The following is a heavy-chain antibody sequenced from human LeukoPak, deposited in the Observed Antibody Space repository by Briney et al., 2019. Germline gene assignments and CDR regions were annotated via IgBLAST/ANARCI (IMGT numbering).Heavy chain of an antibody. D-gene: IGHD2-2*01. J-gene: IGHJ5*02. CDR3: ARGGVVVPAAMGQGHWFDP. CDR2: INHSGST. CDR1: GGSFSGYY. V-gene: IGHV4-34*01. Sequence: PSETLSLTCAVYGGSFSGYYWSWIRQPPGKGLEWIGEINHSGSTNYNPSLKSRVTISVDTSKNQFSLKLSSVTAADTAVYYCARGGVVVPAAMGQGHWFDPWGQGTLVTVSS.